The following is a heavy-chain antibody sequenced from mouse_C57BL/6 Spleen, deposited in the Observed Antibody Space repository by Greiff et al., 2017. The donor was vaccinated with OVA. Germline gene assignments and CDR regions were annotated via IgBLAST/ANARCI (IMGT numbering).Heavy chain of an antibody. CDR3: ARVLYSNPFDY. CDR1: GFTFSDYY. CDR2: INYDGSST. J-gene: IGHJ2*01. V-gene: IGHV5-16*01. D-gene: IGHD2-5*01. Sequence: DVQLVESEGGLVQPGSSMKLSCTASGFTFSDYYMAWVRQVPEKGLEWVANINYDGSSTYYLDSLKSRFIISRDNAKNILYLQMSSLKSEDTATYYCARVLYSNPFDYWGQGTTLTVSS.